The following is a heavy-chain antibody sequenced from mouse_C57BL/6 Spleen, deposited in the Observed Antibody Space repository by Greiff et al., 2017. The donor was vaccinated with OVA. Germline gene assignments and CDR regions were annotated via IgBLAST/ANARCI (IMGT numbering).Heavy chain of an antibody. CDR2: IYPGDGDT. V-gene: IGHV1-82*01. J-gene: IGHJ4*01. CDR1: GYAFSSSC. D-gene: IGHD1-1*02. CDR3: ASGNYAMDY. Sequence: QVKLQQSGPELVKPGASVKISCKASGYAFSSSCMNWVKQRPGQGLEWIGRIYPGDGDTNYNRKFKGKATLTADKSSSTAYMQLSSLTAEYSAVYFCASGNYAMDYWGQGTSVTVSS.